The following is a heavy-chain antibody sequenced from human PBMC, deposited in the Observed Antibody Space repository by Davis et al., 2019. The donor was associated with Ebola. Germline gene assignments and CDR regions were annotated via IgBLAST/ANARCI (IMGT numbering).Heavy chain of an antibody. Sequence: ASVKVSCKASGYTFNSHGISWVRQAPGQGLEWMAWISAYNGRTNYAQKFQGGLTLTTDTSTSTVYMELRSLTSDDTAEYYCARGRNGGWDFDYWGQGTRVTVSS. CDR1: GYTFNSHG. J-gene: IGHJ4*02. CDR2: ISAYNGRT. D-gene: IGHD6-19*01. CDR3: ARGRNGGWDFDY. V-gene: IGHV1-18*01.